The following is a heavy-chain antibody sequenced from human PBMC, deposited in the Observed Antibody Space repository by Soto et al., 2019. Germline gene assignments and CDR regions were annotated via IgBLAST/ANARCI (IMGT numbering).Heavy chain of an antibody. Sequence: QVQLVESGGGVARPGRYLTLSCAASGFTFNTYAMHWVRLPPGKGLEWVAAISYDGGSKYYADSVRDRFTISRDDSQSPPYLQKDRPRPEDHAVDYRAKTEGVSNFWYTDWGQGTLVTVSS. J-gene: IGHJ4*02. CDR1: GFTFNTYA. CDR2: ISYDGGSK. V-gene: IGHV3-30-3*01. CDR3: AKTEGVSNFWYTD. D-gene: IGHD6-13*01.